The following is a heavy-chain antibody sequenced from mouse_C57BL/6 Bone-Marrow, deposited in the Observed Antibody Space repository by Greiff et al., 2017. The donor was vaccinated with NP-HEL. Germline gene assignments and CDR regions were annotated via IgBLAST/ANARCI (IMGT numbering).Heavy chain of an antibody. CDR3: GNYYGSSSWAMDY. CDR2: IDPSDSYT. D-gene: IGHD1-1*01. V-gene: IGHV1-59*01. Sequence: QVQLQQPGAELVRPGTSVKLSCKASGYTFTSYWMHWVKQRPGQGLEWIGVIDPSDSYTNYNQKFKGKATLTVDTSSSTAYMQLSSLTSEDSAVYYCGNYYGSSSWAMDYWGQGTSVTVSS. J-gene: IGHJ4*01. CDR1: GYTFTSYW.